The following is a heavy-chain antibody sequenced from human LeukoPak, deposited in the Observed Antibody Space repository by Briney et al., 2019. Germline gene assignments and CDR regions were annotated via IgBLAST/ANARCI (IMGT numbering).Heavy chain of an antibody. CDR2: TVSRGTT. CDR1: GFTFTSDA. V-gene: IGHV3-23*01. D-gene: IGHD6-19*01. J-gene: IGHJ5*02. Sequence: GGSLRLSCVASGFTFTSDAMNWVRQAPGKGLEWVSSTVSRGTTQYADSVKGRFTVSRDTSKNTLYLQMNSLRADDTAVYYCAKCSASAYATGWCNWIDPWGQGTLVTVSS. CDR3: AKCSASAYATGWCNWIDP.